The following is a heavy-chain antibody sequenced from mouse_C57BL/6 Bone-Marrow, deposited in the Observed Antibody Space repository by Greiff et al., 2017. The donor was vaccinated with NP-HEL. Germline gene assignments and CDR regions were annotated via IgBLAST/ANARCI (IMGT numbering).Heavy chain of an antibody. V-gene: IGHV1-55*01. J-gene: IGHJ2*01. Sequence: QVHVKQSGAELVKPGASVKMSCKASGYTFTSYWITWVKQRPGQGLEWIGDIYPGSGSTNYNEKFKSKATLTVDTSSSTAYMQLSSLTSEDSAVYYCARPGRTDYFDYWGQGTTLTVSS. CDR3: ARPGRTDYFDY. CDR2: IYPGSGST. D-gene: IGHD4-1*01. CDR1: GYTFTSYW.